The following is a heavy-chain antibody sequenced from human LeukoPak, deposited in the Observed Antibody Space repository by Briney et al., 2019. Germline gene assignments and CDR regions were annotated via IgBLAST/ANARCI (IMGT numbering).Heavy chain of an antibody. Sequence: SVKASCKASGGTFSSYAISWVRQAPGQGLEWMGRIIPILGIANYAQKFQGRVTITADKSTSTAYMELSSLRSEDTAVYYCARDSPYDSSGYGLGLYFDYWGQGTLVTVSS. J-gene: IGHJ4*02. CDR2: IIPILGIA. CDR1: GGTFSSYA. CDR3: ARDSPYDSSGYGLGLYFDY. D-gene: IGHD3-22*01. V-gene: IGHV1-69*04.